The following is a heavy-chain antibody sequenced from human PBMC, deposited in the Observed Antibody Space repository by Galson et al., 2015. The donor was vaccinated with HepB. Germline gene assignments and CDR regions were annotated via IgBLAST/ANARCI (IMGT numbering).Heavy chain of an antibody. J-gene: IGHJ4*02. V-gene: IGHV5-51*03. CDR2: IYPGDSDT. CDR3: ASELHYGDYGSSWDY. D-gene: IGHD4-17*01. Sequence: QSGAEVKKPGESLKISCKGSGYSFTSYWIGWVRQMPGKGLEWMGIIYPGDSDTRYSPSFQGQVIISADKSISTAYLQWSSLKASDTAMYYCASELHYGDYGSSWDYWGQGTLVTVSS. CDR1: GYSFTSYW.